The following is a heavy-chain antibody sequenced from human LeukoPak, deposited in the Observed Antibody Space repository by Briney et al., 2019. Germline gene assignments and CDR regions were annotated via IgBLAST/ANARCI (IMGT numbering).Heavy chain of an antibody. CDR3: ARAGTDYYDNSGYYYEVFYFDY. V-gene: IGHV3-48*03. Sequence: PGGSLRLSRAASGFIFSNYKMNWVRQAPGKGLQWVAYISSSGRAVYYADSVRGRFTISRDNAKNSLHLQMNSLRAEDTAVYYCARAGTDYYDNSGYYYEVFYFDYWGQGTLVTVSS. CDR2: ISSSGRAV. J-gene: IGHJ4*02. D-gene: IGHD3-22*01. CDR1: GFIFSNYK.